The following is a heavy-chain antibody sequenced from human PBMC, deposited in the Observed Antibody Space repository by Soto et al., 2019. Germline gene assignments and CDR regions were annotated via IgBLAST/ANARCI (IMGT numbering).Heavy chain of an antibody. CDR3: ARREQLWSAFDY. CDR2: IYYSGST. D-gene: IGHD5-18*01. V-gene: IGHV4-39*01. J-gene: IGHJ4*02. Sequence: SETLSLTCTVSGGSISSSSYYWGWIRQPPGKGLEWIGSIYYSGSTYYNPSLKSRVTISVDTSKNQFSLKLSSVTAADTAVYYGARREQLWSAFDYWGQGTLVTVSS. CDR1: GGSISSSSYY.